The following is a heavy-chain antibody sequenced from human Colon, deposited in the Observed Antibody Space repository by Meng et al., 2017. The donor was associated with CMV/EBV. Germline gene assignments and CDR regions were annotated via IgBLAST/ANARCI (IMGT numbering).Heavy chain of an antibody. D-gene: IGHD6-13*01. CDR1: GGTFDTST. V-gene: IGHV1-69*12. Sequence: QVQLVQSGAEVKKPGSSVKVSCKASGGTFDTSTFNWVRQAPGQGLEWMGGIIPMFGSPSYSQKFRGRVTITADELEVNGLRSEDTAVYYCARGKQAGFDLWGQGTLVTVSS. CDR2: IIPMFGSP. CDR3: ARGKQAGFDL. J-gene: IGHJ5*02.